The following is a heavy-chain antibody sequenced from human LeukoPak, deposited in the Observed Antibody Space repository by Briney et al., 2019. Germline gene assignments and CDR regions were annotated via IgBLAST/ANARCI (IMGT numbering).Heavy chain of an antibody. J-gene: IGHJ4*02. V-gene: IGHV1-69*13. D-gene: IGHD6-25*01. CDR1: GGTFSSYA. CDR3: ASEGTATLTFDY. Sequence: PVKVSCKASGGTFSSYAISWVRQAPGQGLEWMGGIIPIFGTANYAQKFQGRVTITADESTSTAYMELSSLRSEDTAVYYCASEGTATLTFDYWGQGTLVTVSS. CDR2: IIPIFGTA.